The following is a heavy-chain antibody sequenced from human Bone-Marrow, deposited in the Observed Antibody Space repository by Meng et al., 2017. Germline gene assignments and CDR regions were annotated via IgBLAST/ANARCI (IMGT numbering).Heavy chain of an antibody. CDR1: GFSFSSYA. V-gene: IGHV3-23*01. CDR2: NSGSGDGT. Sequence: GESPKISCAAPGFSFSSYAINRVRQAPGKGLEWVSANSGSGDGTYYADSVKGRLTISRDNSKNTLYLEMNSLRVEDTAVYYCAKDGLGGHYGSGSYVHYGMDVWGQGTTVTVSS. D-gene: IGHD3-10*01. CDR3: AKDGLGGHYGSGSYVHYGMDV. J-gene: IGHJ6*02.